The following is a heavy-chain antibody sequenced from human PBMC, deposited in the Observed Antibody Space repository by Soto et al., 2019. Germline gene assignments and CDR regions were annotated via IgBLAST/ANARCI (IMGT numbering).Heavy chain of an antibody. Sequence: EVQLVESGGGLVQPGGSLRLSCAASGFTFSSYDMHWVRQATGRGLEWVSAIGTAGDTYYPGSVKGRFTISRENAKNSLYLKMNALRAGDTAVYYCARGQEANYDFWSGSEFDPGGQGTLVTVSS. J-gene: IGHJ5*02. CDR3: ARGQEANYDFWSGSEFDP. CDR2: IGTAGDT. CDR1: GFTFSSYD. V-gene: IGHV3-13*01. D-gene: IGHD3-3*01.